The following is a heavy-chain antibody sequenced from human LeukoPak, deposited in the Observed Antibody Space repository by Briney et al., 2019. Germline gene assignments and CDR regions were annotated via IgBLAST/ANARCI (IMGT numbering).Heavy chain of an antibody. V-gene: IGHV1-18*01. Sequence: AAVKVSCKASGYTFSSYGIAWVRQAPGRGLEGMGWISGYNGNTNYAQKLQGRVSMTTDTSTTTAYMELRSLTSDDTALYYCARSSLGTITAGPFDYWGQGTLVTVSS. CDR3: ARSSLGTITAGPFDY. CDR2: ISGYNGNT. CDR1: GYTFSSYG. J-gene: IGHJ4*02. D-gene: IGHD5-12*01.